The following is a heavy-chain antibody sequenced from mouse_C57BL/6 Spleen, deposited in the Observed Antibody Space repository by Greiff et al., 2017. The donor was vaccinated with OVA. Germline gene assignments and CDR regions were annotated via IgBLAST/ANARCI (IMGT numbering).Heavy chain of an antibody. CDR3: ASDTAVVATSYFDY. J-gene: IGHJ2*01. D-gene: IGHD1-1*01. CDR1: GYTFTSYE. V-gene: IGHV1-85*01. Sequence: QVHVKQSGPELVKPGASVKLSCKASGYTFTSYEINWVKQRPGQGLEWIGWIYPRDGSTNYNEKFKGKATLTVDTSSSTAYMELHSLTSEDSAVFFCASDTAVVATSYFDYWGQGTTVTVSS. CDR2: IYPRDGST.